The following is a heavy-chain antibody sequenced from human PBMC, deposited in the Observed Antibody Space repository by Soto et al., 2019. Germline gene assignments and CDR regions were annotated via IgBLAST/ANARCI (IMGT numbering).Heavy chain of an antibody. J-gene: IGHJ4*02. Sequence: QVQLVQSAAEVKKPGASVKVSCKASGYTLTNYAISWVRQAPGQGPEWMGGINTYNGNSNYAQKFQGRVTMTTDTSTNTAYMELRSLTSDDTAVYYCARDCTGGSCFCIYWGQGTLVTVSS. CDR3: ARDCTGGSCFCIY. CDR2: INTYNGNS. V-gene: IGHV1-18*01. CDR1: GYTLTNYA. D-gene: IGHD2-15*01.